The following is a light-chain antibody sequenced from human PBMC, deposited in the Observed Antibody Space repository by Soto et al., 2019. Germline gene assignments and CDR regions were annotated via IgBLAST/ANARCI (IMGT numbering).Light chain of an antibody. CDR1: QSVSNNY. CDR3: QQYGSSGT. J-gene: IGKJ1*01. CDR2: GAS. Sequence: EIVLTQSPGTLSLSPGERATLSCRASQSVSNNYLAWYQQKPGQAPRLLSYGASNRATGIPDRFSGSGSGTDFTLTISRLEPEDFAVYYCQQYGSSGTFGQGTKVDLK. V-gene: IGKV3-20*01.